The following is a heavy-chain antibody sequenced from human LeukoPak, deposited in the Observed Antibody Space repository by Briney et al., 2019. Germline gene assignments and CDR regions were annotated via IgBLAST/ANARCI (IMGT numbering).Heavy chain of an antibody. V-gene: IGHV4-39*01. D-gene: IGHD3-10*01. J-gene: IGHJ4*02. CDR3: ARTRYYYNSRSYGAPYYFDY. CDR1: GGSISSSSHY. CDR2: IYHSGST. Sequence: SSETLSLTCTVSGGSISSSSHYWGWIRQPPGKGLEWIGEIYHSGSTYYNPSLKSRVTISVDTSKNQFSLKLSSVTAADTAVYYCARTRYYYNSRSYGAPYYFDYWGQGTLVTVSS.